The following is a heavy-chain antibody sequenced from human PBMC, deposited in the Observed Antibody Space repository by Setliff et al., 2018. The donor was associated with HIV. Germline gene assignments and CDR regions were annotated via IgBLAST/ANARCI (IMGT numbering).Heavy chain of an antibody. Sequence: SETLSLTCTVSMIHRDYYWGWIRQPPGKGLEWIGSIYYSGSTYYNPSLKSRVTISVDTSKNRFSLRLTSVTAADTAVYYSARTKADGYNGVFDSWGQGTLVTVSS. CDR3: ARTKADGYNGVFDS. D-gene: IGHD5-12*01. CDR2: IYYSGST. J-gene: IGHJ4*02. CDR1: MIHRDYY. V-gene: IGHV4-38-2*02.